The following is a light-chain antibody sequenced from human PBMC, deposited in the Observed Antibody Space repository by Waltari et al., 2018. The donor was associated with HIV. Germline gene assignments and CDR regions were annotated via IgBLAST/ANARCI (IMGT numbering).Light chain of an antibody. CDR3: CSYAGSSTS. CDR1: SSDVGSYNL. CDR2: EVS. V-gene: IGLV2-23*02. Sequence: QSALTQPASVSGSPGRSITIPCTGTSSDVGSYNLVSWYQHHPGKAPKLMIYEVSKRPSGVSNRFSGSKSGNTASLTISGLQAEDEADYYCCSYAGSSTSFGGGTKLTVL. J-gene: IGLJ3*02.